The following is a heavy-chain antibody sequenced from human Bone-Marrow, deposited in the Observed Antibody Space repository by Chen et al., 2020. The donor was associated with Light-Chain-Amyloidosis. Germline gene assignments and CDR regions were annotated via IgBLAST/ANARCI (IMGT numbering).Heavy chain of an antibody. Sequence: EVQLEQSGPEVKKPGESLKISCKGSGYTFPNYWIGWVRQMPGKGLEWMGVLYPDDSDARYSPSLGGQVTISADKSITTAYLQWRSLKASDTAMYYCARRRDGYNFDYWGQGTLVTVSS. D-gene: IGHD5-12*01. CDR2: LYPDDSDA. J-gene: IGHJ4*02. CDR3: ARRRDGYNFDY. V-gene: IGHV5-51*01. CDR1: GYTFPNYW.